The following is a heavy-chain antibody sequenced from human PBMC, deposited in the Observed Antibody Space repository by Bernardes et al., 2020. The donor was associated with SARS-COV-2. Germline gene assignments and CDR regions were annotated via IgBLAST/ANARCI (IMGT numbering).Heavy chain of an antibody. Sequence: GGSLRLSCAASGFTFSSYWMSWVRQAPGKGLEWVANIKQDGSEKYYVDSVKGRFTISRDNAKNSLYLQMNSLRAEDTAVYYCAREGGSHDYGDYESSWFDPWGQGTLVTVSS. CDR3: AREGGSHDYGDYESSWFDP. CDR2: IKQDGSEK. V-gene: IGHV3-7*01. CDR1: GFTFSSYW. D-gene: IGHD4-17*01. J-gene: IGHJ5*02.